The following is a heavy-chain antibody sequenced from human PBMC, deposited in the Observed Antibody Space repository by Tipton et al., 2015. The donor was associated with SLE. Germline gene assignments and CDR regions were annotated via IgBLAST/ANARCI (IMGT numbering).Heavy chain of an antibody. D-gene: IGHD1-7*01. J-gene: IGHJ3*02. Sequence: GLVKPSETLSLTCDVHGGSFSGYYWNWIRQSPGKGLEWIGEINRSGTTNYITSLKSRVTISLDTSKNQFSLSLKSVTAADTAIYYCARWNFVTMTGGFDIWGQGTMFTVSS. CDR2: INRSGTT. CDR3: ARWNFVTMTGGFDI. V-gene: IGHV4-34*01. CDR1: GGSFSGYY.